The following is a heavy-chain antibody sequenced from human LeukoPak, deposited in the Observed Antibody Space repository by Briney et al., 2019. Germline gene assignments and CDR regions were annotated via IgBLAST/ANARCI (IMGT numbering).Heavy chain of an antibody. D-gene: IGHD1-26*01. CDR3: ARHSPVGIFYFDY. CDR1: GGSLSSSNFY. Sequence: PSETLSLTCTVSGGSLSSSNFYWGWIRQPPGKGLEWIGSIYYSGSTYYNPSLKSRVTISVDTSKNQFSLKLSSVTAADTAVYYCARHSPVGIFYFDYWGQGTLVTVSS. V-gene: IGHV4-39*01. CDR2: IYYSGST. J-gene: IGHJ4*02.